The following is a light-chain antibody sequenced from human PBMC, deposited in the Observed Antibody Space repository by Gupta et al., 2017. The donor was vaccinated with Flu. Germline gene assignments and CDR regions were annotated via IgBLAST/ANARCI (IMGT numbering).Light chain of an antibody. Sequence: SYELTQPPSVSVSPGQTARITCSGDALTKKCSYWYKQQSGQAPPLVIVFDSKRPSGIPERFSCATSWTIATSIITGAQVEDEADDDYYSTDNSGDKYWVFGGGTKMTV. V-gene: IGLV3-10*01. CDR1: ALTKKC. J-gene: IGLJ3*02. CDR2: FDS. CDR3: YSTDNSGDKYWV.